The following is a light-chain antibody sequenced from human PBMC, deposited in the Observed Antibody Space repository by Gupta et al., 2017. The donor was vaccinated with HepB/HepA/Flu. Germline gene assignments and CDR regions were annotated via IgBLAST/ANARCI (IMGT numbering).Light chain of an antibody. J-gene: IGKJ5*01. Sequence: DIQMTHSPYSLSASVGDRVTITCQASQDISNYLNWYQQKPGKAPKLLIYDASNLETGVPSRFSGSGSGTDFTFTISSLQPEDIATYYCQQDDNVLSFTFGQGTRLEIK. CDR2: DAS. CDR3: QQDDNVLSFT. V-gene: IGKV1-33*01. CDR1: QDISNY.